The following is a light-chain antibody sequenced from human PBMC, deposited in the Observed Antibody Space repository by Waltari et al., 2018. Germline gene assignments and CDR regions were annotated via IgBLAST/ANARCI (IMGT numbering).Light chain of an antibody. CDR2: DVS. V-gene: IGLV2-14*01. J-gene: IGLJ1*01. CDR3: SSYTSSSPYV. Sequence: QSALTQPASVSGSPGQSITISCPGTSSDVGGYNYVSWYQQHPGKAPKLMIYDVSKRPSGVSNRFSGSKSGNTASLTISGLQAEDEADYYCSSYTSSSPYVFGTGTKVTVL. CDR1: SSDVGGYNY.